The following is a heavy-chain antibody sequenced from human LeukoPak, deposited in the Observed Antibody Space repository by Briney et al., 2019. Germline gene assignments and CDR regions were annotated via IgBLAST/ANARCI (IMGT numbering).Heavy chain of an antibody. CDR2: IYPGDSDT. CDR1: GYIFTSYW. V-gene: IGHV5-51*01. J-gene: IGHJ4*02. D-gene: IGHD3-10*01. CDR3: ASSTTYYYGSGILFDY. Sequence: GESLKISGKGSGYIFTSYWIGLVREMPGKGLEGEGIIYPGDSDTRYSPSFQGQVNISADKSISTAYLQWSSLKASDTAMYYCASSTTYYYGSGILFDYWGQGTLVTVSS.